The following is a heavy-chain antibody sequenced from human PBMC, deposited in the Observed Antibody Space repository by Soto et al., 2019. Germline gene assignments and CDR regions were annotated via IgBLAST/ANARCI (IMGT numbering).Heavy chain of an antibody. J-gene: IGHJ6*02. D-gene: IGHD5-18*01. V-gene: IGHV1-69*01. CDR2: IIPIFGTA. Sequence: QVQLVQSGAEVKKPGSSVKVSCKASGGTFSRYAISWVRQAPGQGLEWMGGIIPIFGTANYAQKFQGRVTITADESTSTAYMELSSLRSEDTAVYYCARAFLGTDRGYSYGPYYYGMDVWGQGTTVTVSS. CDR3: ARAFLGTDRGYSYGPYYYGMDV. CDR1: GGTFSRYA.